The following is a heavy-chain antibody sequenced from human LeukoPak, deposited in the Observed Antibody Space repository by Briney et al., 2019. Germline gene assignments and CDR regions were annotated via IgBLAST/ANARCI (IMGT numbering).Heavy chain of an antibody. CDR2: IWYDGSNK. V-gene: IGHV3-33*01. J-gene: IGHJ4*02. CDR3: AREYYYDRSGYYPFDY. CDR1: GFTFSSYG. Sequence: GRSLRLSCAASGFTFSSYGMHWVRQAPGKGLEWVAVIWYDGSNKYYADSVKGRFTISRDNSKNTLYLQMNSLRAEDTAVYYCAREYYYDRSGYYPFDYWGQGTLVTVSS. D-gene: IGHD3-22*01.